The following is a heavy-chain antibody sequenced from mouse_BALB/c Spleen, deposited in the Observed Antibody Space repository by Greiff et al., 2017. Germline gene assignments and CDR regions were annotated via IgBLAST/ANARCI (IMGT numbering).Heavy chain of an antibody. CDR2: IWAGGST. CDR3: ARVGPVWLRPHYYAMDY. CDR1: GFSLTSYG. V-gene: IGHV2-9*02. J-gene: IGHJ4*01. D-gene: IGHD2-2*01. Sequence: VQVVESGPGLVAPSQSLSITCTVSGFSLTSYGVHWVRQPPGKGLEWLGVIWAGGSTNYNSALMSRLSISKDNSKSQVFLKMNSLQTDDTAMYYCARVGPVWLRPHYYAMDYWGQGTSVTVSS.